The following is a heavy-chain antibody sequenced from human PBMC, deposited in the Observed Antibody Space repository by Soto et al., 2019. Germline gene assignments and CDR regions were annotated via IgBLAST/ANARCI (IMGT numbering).Heavy chain of an antibody. Sequence: QVQLQESGPGLVKPSETLSLNCTVSGGAISNYYWHWIRQPPGKGLEWLGNIHYSGSTDYHPSFKSRVNVSVDTSKNQFSLKLSSVTAADTAIYYCAGNYDVLTGRGDLDVWGQGTTVTVSS. CDR2: IHYSGST. J-gene: IGHJ6*02. CDR1: GGAISNYY. V-gene: IGHV4-59*04. D-gene: IGHD3-9*01. CDR3: AGNYDVLTGRGDLDV.